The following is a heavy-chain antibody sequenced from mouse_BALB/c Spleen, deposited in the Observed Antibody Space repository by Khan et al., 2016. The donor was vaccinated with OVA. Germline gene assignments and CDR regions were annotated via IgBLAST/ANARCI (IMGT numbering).Heavy chain of an antibody. CDR1: GYTFTNYG. V-gene: IGHV9-3-1*01. CDR2: INTYTGQP. D-gene: IGHD4-1*02. J-gene: IGHJ1*01. CDR3: ARSNSYWYFDV. Sequence: QIQLVQSGPELKKPGETVKISCTASGYTFTNYGMNWVKQAPGKGLKWMGWINTYTGQPTYPDEFKGRFAFSLETSASTAHLQINNLNNEDTATYFCARSNSYWYFDVWGAGTTVIVSS.